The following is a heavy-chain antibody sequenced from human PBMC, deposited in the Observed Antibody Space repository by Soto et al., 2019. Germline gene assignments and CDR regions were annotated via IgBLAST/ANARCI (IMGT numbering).Heavy chain of an antibody. Sequence: SETLSLTCTVSGGSISSYYWSWIRQPPGKGLEWIGDINHSGSTNYNPSLKSRVTISVDTSKNQFSLKLSSVTAADTAVYYCASLPKPYYYDSSGYYYDFRDYWGQGTLVTVSS. D-gene: IGHD3-22*01. J-gene: IGHJ4*02. V-gene: IGHV4-59*12. CDR2: INHSGST. CDR3: ASLPKPYYYDSSGYYYDFRDY. CDR1: GGSISSYY.